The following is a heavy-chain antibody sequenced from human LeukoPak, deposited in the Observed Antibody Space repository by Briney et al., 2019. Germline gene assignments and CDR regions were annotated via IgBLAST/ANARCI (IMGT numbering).Heavy chain of an antibody. Sequence: GGSLRLSCDVSRFTFTDYWMNWVRQATGKGPEWVASIRQDGSEKTYVDSVKGRFTISRDNTKNSLSLQLNGLRAEDTAVYYCARDGTAAGLYFDLWGQGTLVTVSS. CDR1: RFTFTDYW. D-gene: IGHD6-13*01. CDR3: ARDGTAAGLYFDL. V-gene: IGHV3-7*01. J-gene: IGHJ4*01. CDR2: IRQDGSEK.